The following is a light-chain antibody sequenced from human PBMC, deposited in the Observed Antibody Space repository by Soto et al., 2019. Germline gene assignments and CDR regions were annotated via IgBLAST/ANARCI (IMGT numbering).Light chain of an antibody. CDR2: KAS. Sequence: DIQMTPSPSTLSAAVGDRVTITCRASQSISSWWAWYQQKPGKAPKLLIYKASRLESGVPSRFSGSGSGTAFTLTISRLQPNDFATYSCHQYNSYSTLNFGAETKVEIK. V-gene: IGKV1-5*03. CDR1: QSISSW. J-gene: IGKJ4*01. CDR3: HQYNSYSTLN.